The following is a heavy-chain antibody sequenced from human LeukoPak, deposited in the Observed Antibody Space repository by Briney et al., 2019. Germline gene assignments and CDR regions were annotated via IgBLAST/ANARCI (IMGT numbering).Heavy chain of an antibody. CDR1: GYTFTSYG. Sequence: ASVKVSCTASGYTFTSYGISWVRQAPGQGLEWMGWISAYNGNTNYAQKLQGRVTMTTDTSTSTAYMELRSLRSDDTAMYYCARAPYSNYVYYYYYYMDVWGKGTTVTVSS. CDR3: ARAPYSNYVYYYYYYMDV. CDR2: ISAYNGNT. D-gene: IGHD4-11*01. J-gene: IGHJ6*03. V-gene: IGHV1-18*01.